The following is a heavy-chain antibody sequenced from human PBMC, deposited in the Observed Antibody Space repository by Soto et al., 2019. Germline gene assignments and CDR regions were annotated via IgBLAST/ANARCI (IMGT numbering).Heavy chain of an antibody. D-gene: IGHD2-2*01. CDR3: ARGCCSSTSCLDV. CDR2: INSVGST. CDR1: GFTFSNYY. Sequence: EVQLVESGGGLVQPGGSLRLSCAASGFTFSNYYMHWVRQVPGKGLVWVSYINSVGSTSYADSVRGRFTVSRDNAKNTLYLEMNGLTGEDTALYYCARGCCSSTSCLDVLGEGTTVTVCS. V-gene: IGHV3-74*01. J-gene: IGHJ6*04.